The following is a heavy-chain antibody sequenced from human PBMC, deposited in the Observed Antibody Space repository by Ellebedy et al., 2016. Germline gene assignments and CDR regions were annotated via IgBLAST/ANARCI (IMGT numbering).Heavy chain of an antibody. CDR1: GFNFNTFF. J-gene: IGHJ4*02. D-gene: IGHD4-17*01. CDR3: YYGHYSAS. Sequence: GESLKISXTASGFNFNTFFMSWVRQAPGKGLEWVSTISAGSDTTRFADSVKGRFTISRDNSRDTLYLQMNSLRAEDTAVYYCYYGHYSASWGQGTLVTVSS. V-gene: IGHV3-23*01. CDR2: ISAGSDTT.